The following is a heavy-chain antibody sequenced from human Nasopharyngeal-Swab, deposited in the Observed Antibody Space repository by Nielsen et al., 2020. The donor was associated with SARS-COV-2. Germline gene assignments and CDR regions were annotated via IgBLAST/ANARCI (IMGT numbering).Heavy chain of an antibody. J-gene: IGHJ6*02. CDR2: ISSSSSYT. Sequence: GGSLRLSCAASGFTFSDYYMSWIRQAPGKGLEWVSYISSSSSYTYYADSVKGRFTISRDNSKNTLYLQMNSLRAEDTAVYFCARESYGMDVWGQGTTVTVSS. CDR3: ARESYGMDV. V-gene: IGHV3-11*05. CDR1: GFTFSDYY.